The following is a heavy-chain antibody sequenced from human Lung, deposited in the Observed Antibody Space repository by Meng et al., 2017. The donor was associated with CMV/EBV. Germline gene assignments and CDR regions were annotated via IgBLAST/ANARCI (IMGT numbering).Heavy chain of an antibody. D-gene: IGHD4-17*01. CDR3: ARGLGYGDYEMNYLDY. Sequence: GGSLRLXXAASGFTFRVSSMNWVRQAPGKGLEWVASISGNHRHIHYADSVKGRFTISRDNGKESLYLEMNSLRVEDTAVYYCARGLGYGDYEMNYLDYWGQGXLVTVSS. CDR1: GFTFRVSS. V-gene: IGHV3-21*01. CDR2: ISGNHRHI. J-gene: IGHJ4*02.